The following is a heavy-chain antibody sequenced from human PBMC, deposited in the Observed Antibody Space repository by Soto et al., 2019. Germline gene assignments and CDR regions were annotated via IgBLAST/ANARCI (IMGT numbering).Heavy chain of an antibody. CDR1: GGSISSYY. V-gene: IGHV4-59*08. D-gene: IGHD4-17*01. J-gene: IGHJ6*03. CDR2: IYYSGST. Sequence: SETLSLTCTVSGGSISSYYWSWIRQPPGKGLEWIGYIYYSGSTNYNPSLKSRVTISVDTSKNQFSLKLSSVTAANTAVYYCATSSVTTLRYYYYMDVWGKGTTVTVSS. CDR3: ATSSVTTLRYYYYMDV.